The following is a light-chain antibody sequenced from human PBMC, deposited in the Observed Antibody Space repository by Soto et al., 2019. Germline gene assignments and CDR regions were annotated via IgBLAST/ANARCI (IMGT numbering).Light chain of an antibody. CDR2: SAS. Sequence: EIVLTQSPGTLSLSPGERATLSCRASQSVSSNFLAWYQEKPGQAPRLLIYSASSRATGIPDRFSGSGSGTDFTLTISRLEPEDFAVYYCRQYGRSLEFAFGGGTKVDTK. V-gene: IGKV3-20*01. CDR3: RQYGRSLEFA. CDR1: QSVSSNF. J-gene: IGKJ4*01.